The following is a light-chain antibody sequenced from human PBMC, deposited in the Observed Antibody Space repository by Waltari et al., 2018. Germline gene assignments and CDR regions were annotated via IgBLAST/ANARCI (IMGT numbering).Light chain of an antibody. CDR2: DDT. J-gene: IGLJ2*01. CDR1: KLGDKY. V-gene: IGLV3-1*01. CDR3: QVWHNRAVV. Sequence: SYDLTQPPSVSVSPGQTASITCSGDKLGDKYVSWYQQRPGQSPVLVIHDDTKRPSGIPDRVSGSNSGNTATLTVSETQASDEADYSCQVWHNRAVVFGGGTKLTVL.